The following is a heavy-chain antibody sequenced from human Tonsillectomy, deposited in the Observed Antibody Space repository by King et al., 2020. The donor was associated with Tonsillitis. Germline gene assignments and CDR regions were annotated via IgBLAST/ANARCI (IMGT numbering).Heavy chain of an antibody. J-gene: IGHJ4*02. CDR2: ISWNSGSI. D-gene: IGHD1-26*01. CDR1: GFTFDDYA. CDR3: AKASTHSGSYYFDY. Sequence: VQLVESGGGLVQPGRSLRLSCAASGFTFDDYAMHWVRQAPGKGLEWVSGISWNSGSIGYADSVKGRFTISRDNAKNSLYLQMNSLRAEDTALYYCAKASTHSGSYYFDYWGQGTLVTVSS. V-gene: IGHV3-9*01.